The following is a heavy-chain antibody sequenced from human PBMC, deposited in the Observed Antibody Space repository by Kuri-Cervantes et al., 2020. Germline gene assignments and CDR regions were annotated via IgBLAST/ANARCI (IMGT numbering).Heavy chain of an antibody. Sequence: SETLSLTCTVSGGSISSYYWSWIRQPPGKGLEWIGYIYYSGSTNYNPSLKSRVTISVDTSKNQFSLKLSSVTAADTAVYYCARDGGMVRGVIGDYWGQGTLVTVSS. V-gene: IGHV4-59*12. J-gene: IGHJ4*02. CDR1: GGSISSYY. CDR3: ARDGGMVRGVIGDY. CDR2: IYYSGST. D-gene: IGHD3-10*01.